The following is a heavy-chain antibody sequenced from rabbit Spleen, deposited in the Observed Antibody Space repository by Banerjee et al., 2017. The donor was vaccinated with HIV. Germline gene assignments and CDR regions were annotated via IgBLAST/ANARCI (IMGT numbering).Heavy chain of an antibody. V-gene: IGHV1S45*01. CDR3: ARAPYSGGYVPYYFNL. J-gene: IGHJ4*01. Sequence: QEQLEESGGDLVKPEGSLTLTCTPSGFSFSSSYDMCWVRQAPGKGREWIACIYTGNGNTYYASWAKGRFTISKTSSTTVTLQMTSLTVADTATYFCARAPYSGGYVPYYFNLWGPGTLVTVS. CDR1: GFSFSSSYD. D-gene: IGHD6-1*01. CDR2: IYTGNGNT.